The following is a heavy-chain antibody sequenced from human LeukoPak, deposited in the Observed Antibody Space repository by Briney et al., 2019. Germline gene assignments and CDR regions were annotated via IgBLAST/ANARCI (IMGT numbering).Heavy chain of an antibody. CDR2: ISSSGTTI. J-gene: IGHJ4*02. CDR3: ASKKGYSSTWFPFDY. Sequence: PGGSLRLSCAASGFTFRTSGMNWVRQAPGKGLEWVSYISSSGTTISYAQSVKGRFTITRDNAQNSLTLHMNSLRAEDTAVYYCASKKGYSSTWFPFDYWGQGTLVTVSS. D-gene: IGHD6-13*01. CDR1: GFTFRTSG. V-gene: IGHV3-48*01.